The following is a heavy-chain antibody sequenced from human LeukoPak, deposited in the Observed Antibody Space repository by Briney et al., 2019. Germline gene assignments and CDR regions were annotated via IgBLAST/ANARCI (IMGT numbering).Heavy chain of an antibody. CDR2: ISGSGGST. V-gene: IGHV3-23*01. D-gene: IGHD5-18*01. Sequence: PGGSLRLPCAASGFTFSSYAMSWVRQAPGKGLEWVSAISGSGGSTYYADSVKGRFTISRDNSKKTLYLQMNSLRAEDTAVYYCATSRGGYTYDPEDSWGQGTLVTVSP. CDR1: GFTFSSYA. CDR3: ATSRGGYTYDPEDS. J-gene: IGHJ4*02.